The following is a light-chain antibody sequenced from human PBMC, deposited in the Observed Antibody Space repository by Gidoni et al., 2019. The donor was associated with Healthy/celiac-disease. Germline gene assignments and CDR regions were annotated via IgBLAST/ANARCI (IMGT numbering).Light chain of an antibody. CDR2: AAS. Sequence: DIQMTKSPSSLSASVGDRVTIPCRASQSISSYLNRYQQKTRKAPKLLIYAASSLQSGVPSRFSGSVSGTDFTLTISSLQPEDFATYYCQQSYSTPRTFXQXTKVEIK. V-gene: IGKV1-39*01. CDR1: QSISSY. CDR3: QQSYSTPRT. J-gene: IGKJ1*01.